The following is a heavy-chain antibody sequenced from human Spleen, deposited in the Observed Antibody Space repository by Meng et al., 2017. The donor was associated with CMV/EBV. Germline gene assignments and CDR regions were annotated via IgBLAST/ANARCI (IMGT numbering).Heavy chain of an antibody. Sequence: GESLKISCAASGFTFDDYAMHWVRQAPGKGLEWVSGISSSSSYIYYADSVKGRFTISRDNAKNSLYLQMNSLRAEDTAVYYCAKDRGSGSYSGFAPTYYYYYGMDVWGQGTTVTVSS. D-gene: IGHD1-26*01. CDR3: AKDRGSGSYSGFAPTYYYYYGMDV. CDR2: ISSSSSYI. CDR1: GFTFDDYA. J-gene: IGHJ6*02. V-gene: IGHV3-21*01.